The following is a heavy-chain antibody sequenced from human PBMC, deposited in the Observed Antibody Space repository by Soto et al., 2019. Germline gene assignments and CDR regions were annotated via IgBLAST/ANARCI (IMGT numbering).Heavy chain of an antibody. D-gene: IGHD3-3*01. CDR2: ISGSDGKT. CDR1: GFSFASFA. V-gene: IGHV3-23*01. Sequence: PGGSLRLSCTTSGFSFASFAMTWVRQAPGKGLEWVATISGSDGKTYYADSMKGRFSISRDTSRNTLYLQMNSLRADDTAIYYCAKWSYLDYWGQGTRVTV. J-gene: IGHJ4*02. CDR3: AKWSYLDY.